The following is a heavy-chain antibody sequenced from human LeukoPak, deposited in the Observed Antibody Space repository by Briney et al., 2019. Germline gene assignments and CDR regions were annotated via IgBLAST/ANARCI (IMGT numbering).Heavy chain of an antibody. CDR3: ASSSSGYDFGGWFDP. D-gene: IGHD5-12*01. CDR1: GGSFSGYY. V-gene: IGHV4-34*01. J-gene: IGHJ5*02. Sequence: PSQTLSLTWALDGGSFSGYYWSWIRQPPGKGLEWIGEINHSGSTNYNPSLKSRVTISVETSKNQFSLKLSSVTAADTAVYYCASSSSGYDFGGWFDPWGQGTLVTVSS. CDR2: INHSGST.